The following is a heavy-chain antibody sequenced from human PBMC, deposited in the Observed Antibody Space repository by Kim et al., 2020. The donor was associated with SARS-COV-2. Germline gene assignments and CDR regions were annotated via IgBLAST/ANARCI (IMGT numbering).Heavy chain of an antibody. J-gene: IGHJ4*02. CDR1: GFTFGDYA. CDR2: IRSKAYGGTT. CDR3: TRETTSYCSSTSCYRHPPDY. Sequence: GGSLRLSCTASGFTFGDYAMSWFRQAPGKGLEWVGFIRSKAYGGTTEYAASVKGRFTISRDDSKSIAYLQMNSLKTEDTAVYYCTRETTSYCSSTSCYRHPPDYWGQGTLVTVSS. D-gene: IGHD2-2*01. V-gene: IGHV3-49*03.